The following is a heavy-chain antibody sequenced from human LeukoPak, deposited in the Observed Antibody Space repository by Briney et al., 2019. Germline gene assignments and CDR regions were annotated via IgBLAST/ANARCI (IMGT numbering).Heavy chain of an antibody. CDR3: AVREADY. D-gene: IGHD1-26*01. CDR1: GFTFSSYA. J-gene: IGHJ4*02. Sequence: GGSLRLSCAASGFTFSSYAMHWVRQAPGKGLEWVAVISYDGSNKYYADSVKGRFTISRDNSKNTLYLQMNSLRAEDTAVYYCAVREADYWGQGTLVTVSS. CDR2: ISYDGSNK. V-gene: IGHV3-30-3*01.